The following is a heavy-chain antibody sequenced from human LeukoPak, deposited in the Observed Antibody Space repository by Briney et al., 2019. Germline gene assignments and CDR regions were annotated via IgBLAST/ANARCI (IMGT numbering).Heavy chain of an antibody. Sequence: GGSLRLSCAASGFSFNSDWMDWVRQAPGKGLEWVANIKHDESEKNYLDSVKGRFTISRDNAQNSLYLQMNRLRVEDTAVYHCTRRLDYWGQGTLVTVSS. V-gene: IGHV3-7*01. CDR2: IKHDESEK. D-gene: IGHD3-16*01. CDR1: GFSFNSDW. CDR3: TRRLDY. J-gene: IGHJ4*02.